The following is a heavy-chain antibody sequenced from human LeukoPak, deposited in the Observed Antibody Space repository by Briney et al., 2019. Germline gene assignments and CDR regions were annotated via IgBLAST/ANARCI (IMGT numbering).Heavy chain of an antibody. CDR3: ARPLMYYYGSETYFWFDP. V-gene: IGHV3-7*01. Sequence: PGGSLRLSCAASGFTFTTYWMGWVRQAPGKGLEWLANIKQDGSEKYYGDSVKGRFTISRDNAKNSLSLQMNSLRAEDTAVYYCARPLMYYYGSETYFWFDPWGQGTLVTVSS. CDR1: GFTFTTYW. J-gene: IGHJ5*02. D-gene: IGHD3-10*01. CDR2: IKQDGSEK.